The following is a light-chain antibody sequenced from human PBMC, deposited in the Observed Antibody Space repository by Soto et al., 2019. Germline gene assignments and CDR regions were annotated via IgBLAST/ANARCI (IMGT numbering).Light chain of an antibody. V-gene: IGLV2-14*01. J-gene: IGLJ2*01. CDR3: SSYTSSSTPVV. CDR1: SSDFGSYNY. Sequence: QSVLTQPASVSGSPGQSVTISCTGTSSDFGSYNYVSWYQQHPGKAPKLMIYEVSNRPSGVSNRFSGSKSGNTASLTISGLQAEDEADYYCSSYTSSSTPVVFGGGTKLTVL. CDR2: EVS.